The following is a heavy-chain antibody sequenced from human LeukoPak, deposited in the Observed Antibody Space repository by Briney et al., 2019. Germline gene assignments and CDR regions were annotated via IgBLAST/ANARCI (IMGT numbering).Heavy chain of an antibody. D-gene: IGHD3-3*01. CDR1: GFTFSSYW. CDR3: ARDAGGIFGVATGI. J-gene: IGHJ3*02. CDR2: IKQDGSEK. V-gene: IGHV3-7*01. Sequence: PGGSLRLSCAASGFTFSSYWMSWVRQAPGKGLEWVANIKQDGSEKYYVDSVKGRFTISRDNAKNSLYLQMNSLRAEDTAVYYCARDAGGIFGVATGIWGQGTMVTVSS.